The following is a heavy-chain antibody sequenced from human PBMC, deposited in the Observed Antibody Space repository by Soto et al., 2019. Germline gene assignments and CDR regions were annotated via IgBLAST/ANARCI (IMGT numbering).Heavy chain of an antibody. Sequence: PSETLSLTCTVSGGSVSSGSYYWSWIRQPPGKGLEWIGYIYYSGSTNYNPSLKSRVTISVDTSKNQFSLKLSSVTAADTAVYYCARGGGSYWDYYYYGMDVWGQGTTVTVS. CDR2: IYYSGST. J-gene: IGHJ6*02. D-gene: IGHD1-26*01. CDR1: GGSVSSGSYY. V-gene: IGHV4-61*01. CDR3: ARGGGSYWDYYYYGMDV.